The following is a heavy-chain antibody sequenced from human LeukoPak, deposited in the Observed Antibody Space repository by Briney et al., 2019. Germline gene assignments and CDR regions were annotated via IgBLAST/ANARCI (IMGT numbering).Heavy chain of an antibody. CDR3: ARSAGGNSRSFDY. J-gene: IGHJ4*02. V-gene: IGHV4-4*07. Sequence: PSETLSLTCTVSGGSVSSYCWSWIRQPAGKGLEWIGRISTGGSTNYNPSLKSRVTMSLDTSKNQFSLNLTSVTAADTAVYYCARSAGGNSRSFDYWGQGTLVTVSS. D-gene: IGHD4-23*01. CDR2: ISTGGST. CDR1: GGSVSSYC.